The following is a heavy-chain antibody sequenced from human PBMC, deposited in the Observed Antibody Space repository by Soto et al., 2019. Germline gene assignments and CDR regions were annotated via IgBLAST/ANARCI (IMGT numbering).Heavy chain of an antibody. J-gene: IGHJ6*02. V-gene: IGHV2-5*08. CDR1: GFSLRTSGMC. Sequence: SGPTLVNPTQTLTLTCPFSGFSLRTSGMCVSWIRQPPGKALEWLARIYWDDDKRYSPSLKRRLTITKDTSKNQVVLTMTNMDPVDTATYYCVQSRCGGDCLQSYSSHSYYGLDVWGQGTTVTVSS. CDR3: VQSRCGGDCLQSYSSHSYYGLDV. CDR2: IYWDDDK. D-gene: IGHD2-21*02.